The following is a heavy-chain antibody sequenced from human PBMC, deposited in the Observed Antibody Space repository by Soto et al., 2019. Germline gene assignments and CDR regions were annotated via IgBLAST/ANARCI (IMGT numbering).Heavy chain of an antibody. V-gene: IGHV1-8*01. D-gene: IGHD2-2*02. CDR2: MNPTSGNT. J-gene: IGHJ5*01. Sequence: QVQLVQSGAEVKTPGASVKVSCKASGYTFTKYDMNWVRQAPGQGLEWMGWMNPTSGNTGYAQKFQGRLTMTWDTALGIAHMELSSLRNEDTAVYYCARSDGHTFNWLDSWGQRTLVTVSA. CDR3: ARSDGHTFNWLDS. CDR1: GYTFTKYD.